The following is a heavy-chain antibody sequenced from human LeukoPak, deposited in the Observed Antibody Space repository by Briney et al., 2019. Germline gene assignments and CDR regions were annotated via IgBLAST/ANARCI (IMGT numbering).Heavy chain of an antibody. D-gene: IGHD1-26*01. CDR2: ISSSSSYI. CDR3: AKEAIGYSFSQC. J-gene: IGHJ4*02. Sequence: GGSLRLSCAASGFTFSSYSMNWVRQAPGKGLEWVSSISSSSSYIYYADSVKGRFTISRDNAKNSLYLQMNSLRVEDTAVYYCAKEAIGYSFSQCWGQGTLVTVSS. CDR1: GFTFSSYS. V-gene: IGHV3-21*01.